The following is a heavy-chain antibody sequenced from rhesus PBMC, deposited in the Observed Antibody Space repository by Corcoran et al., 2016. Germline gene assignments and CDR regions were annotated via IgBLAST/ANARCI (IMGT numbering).Heavy chain of an antibody. V-gene: IGHV4-80*01. D-gene: IGHD6-25*01. CDR1: GGSFSSYW. CDR3: ARFSGSWWYYFDY. CDR2: INGNSGST. Sequence: QVQLQESGPGLVKPSETLSLTCAVSGGSFSSYWWSWIRQPPGKGREWIGEINGNSGSTNYNPSLKSRVTISKDASKNQFSLKLSSVTAADTAVYYCARFSGSWWYYFDYWGQGVLVTVSS. J-gene: IGHJ4*01.